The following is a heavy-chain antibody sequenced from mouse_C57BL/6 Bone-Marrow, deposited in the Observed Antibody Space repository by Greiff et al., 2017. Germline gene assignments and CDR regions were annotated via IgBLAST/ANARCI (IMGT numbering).Heavy chain of an antibody. Sequence: VKLVESGAELARPGASVKMSCKASGYTFTSYTMHWVKQRPGQGLEWIGYINPSSGYTKYNQKFKDKATLTADKSSSTAYMQLSSLTSEDSAVYYCARDYYSNFFAYWGQGTLVTVSA. CDR1: GYTFTSYT. J-gene: IGHJ3*01. CDR2: INPSSGYT. CDR3: ARDYYSNFFAY. D-gene: IGHD2-5*01. V-gene: IGHV1-4*01.